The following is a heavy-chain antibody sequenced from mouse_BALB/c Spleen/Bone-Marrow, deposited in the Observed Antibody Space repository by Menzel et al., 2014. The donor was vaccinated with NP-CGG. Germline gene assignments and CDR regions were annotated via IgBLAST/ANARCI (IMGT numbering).Heavy chain of an antibody. D-gene: IGHD1-1*01. CDR1: GFNIKDTY. J-gene: IGHJ2*01. CDR3: ARYSYGSSYFDY. Sequence: EVQLQQSGAELVEPGASVKSSCTASGFNIKDTYMHWVKQRPEQGLEWIGRIDPANGNTKYDPKFQGKATITADTSSNTAYLQLSSLTSEDTAVYYCARYSYGSSYFDYWGQGTTLTVSS. CDR2: IDPANGNT. V-gene: IGHV14-3*02.